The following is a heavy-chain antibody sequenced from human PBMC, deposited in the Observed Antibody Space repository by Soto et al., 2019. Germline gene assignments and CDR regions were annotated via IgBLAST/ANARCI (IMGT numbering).Heavy chain of an antibody. Sequence: QVQLVQSGAEVKKLGASVKVSCKASGYTFTNYGIIWVRQAPGQGLEWMGWISGYNGNTIYAQRLQGRVTMTTDTSTSTAYMELRSLRSDDTAVYYCARDREGYSSSWSVGGYWGQGTLVTVSS. CDR2: ISGYNGNT. D-gene: IGHD6-13*01. CDR3: ARDREGYSSSWSVGGY. V-gene: IGHV1-18*01. J-gene: IGHJ4*02. CDR1: GYTFTNYG.